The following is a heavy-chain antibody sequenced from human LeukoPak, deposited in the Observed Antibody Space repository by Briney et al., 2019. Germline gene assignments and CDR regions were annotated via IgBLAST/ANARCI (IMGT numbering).Heavy chain of an antibody. CDR1: GGTFSSYA. J-gene: IGHJ4*02. D-gene: IGHD5-24*01. Sequence: SVKVSCKSSGGTFSSYAISWVRQAPAQGLEWMGGIIPIFGTANYAQKFQGRVTITADESTSTAYMELSSLRSEDTAVYYCARLSEHSRRDGYNPSRNWGQGTLVTVSS. V-gene: IGHV1-69*13. CDR2: IIPIFGTA. CDR3: ARLSEHSRRDGYNPSRN.